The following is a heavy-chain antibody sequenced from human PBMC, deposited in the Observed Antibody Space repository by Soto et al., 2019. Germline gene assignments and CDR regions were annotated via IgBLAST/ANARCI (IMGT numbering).Heavy chain of an antibody. CDR3: ARDPSPYTSGWYGIDF. CDR1: GFMFSAYA. J-gene: IGHJ4*01. D-gene: IGHD6-19*01. CDR2: MSYDGTNT. V-gene: IGHV3-30-3*01. Sequence: VGSLRLSCTASGFMFSAYAMLWVRQAPGKGLEWVAAMSYDGTNTYYADSLKGRFTISRDSSKNTLFLQMSSLTADDSAVYYCARDPSPYTSGWYGIDFWGLGTLVTVSS.